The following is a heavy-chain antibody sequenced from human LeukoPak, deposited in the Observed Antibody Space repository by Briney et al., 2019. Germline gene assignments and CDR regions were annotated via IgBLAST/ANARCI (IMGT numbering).Heavy chain of an antibody. Sequence: GGSLRLSCAASGFTFSSYEMNWVRQAPGKGLEWVSYISSSGSTIYYADSVKGRFTISRDNAKNSLYLQMNSLRAEDTAVYHCARVGAAYGSGSYFYYYYYYYMDVWGKGTTVTISS. V-gene: IGHV3-48*03. D-gene: IGHD3-10*01. CDR2: ISSSGSTI. CDR3: ARVGAAYGSGSYFYYYYYYYMDV. CDR1: GFTFSSYE. J-gene: IGHJ6*03.